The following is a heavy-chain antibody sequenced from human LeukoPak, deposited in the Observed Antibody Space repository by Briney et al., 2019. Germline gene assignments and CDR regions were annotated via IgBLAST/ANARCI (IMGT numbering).Heavy chain of an antibody. D-gene: IGHD4-11*01. CDR1: GFTFSSYS. CDR3: AKDHSNYVGNWFDP. J-gene: IGHJ5*02. Sequence: PGGSLRLSCAASGFTFSSYSMNWGRQAPGKGLEWVSSISSSSSYIYYADSVKGRFTISRDNAKNSLYLQMNSLRAEDTAVYYCAKDHSNYVGNWFDPWGQGTLVTVSS. CDR2: ISSSSSYI. V-gene: IGHV3-21*04.